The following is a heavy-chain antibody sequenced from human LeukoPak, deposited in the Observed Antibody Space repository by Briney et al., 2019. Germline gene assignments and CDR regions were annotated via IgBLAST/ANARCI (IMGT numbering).Heavy chain of an antibody. CDR2: IYSDGNT. D-gene: IGHD6-19*01. CDR1: GFSVSSKY. CDR3: ARGGVAVADRYFDY. Sequence: GGSLRLSCAASGFSVSSKYVSWVRQAPGKGLEWVSTIYSDGNTYYADSVKGRLTISRDNSKNTLYLQMSSLRAEDTAVYYCARGGVAVADRYFDYWGQGILVTVSS. V-gene: IGHV3-53*01. J-gene: IGHJ4*02.